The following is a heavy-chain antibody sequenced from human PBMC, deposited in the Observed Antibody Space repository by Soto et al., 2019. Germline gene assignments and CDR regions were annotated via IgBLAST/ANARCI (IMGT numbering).Heavy chain of an antibody. J-gene: IGHJ4*02. D-gene: IGHD4-4*01. CDR2: IFHSGDA. CDR1: GGSMYSSNW. CDR3: ASLGTTLTSFDS. Sequence: QVQLQESGPRLVEPAGTLSLTCAVSGGSMYSSNWWSWVRQPPGKGLEWIGQIFHSGDANYNLSLKSRVTISLDKSENQFSLKMSSVSAADTAVYYCASLGTTLTSFDSWGQGTLVTVSS. V-gene: IGHV4-4*02.